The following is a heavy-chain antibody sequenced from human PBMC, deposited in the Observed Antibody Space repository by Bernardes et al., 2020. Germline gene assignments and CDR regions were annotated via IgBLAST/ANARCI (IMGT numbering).Heavy chain of an antibody. J-gene: IGHJ4*02. CDR2: ISYDGSNK. V-gene: IGHV3-30*01. D-gene: IGHD3-3*01. CDR3: ARAAGFITIFGPDY. Sequence: GGSLRLSCAASGFTFSSYAMHWVRQAPGKGLEWVAVISYDGSNKYYADSVKGRFTISRDNSKNTLYLQMNSLRAEDTAVYYCARAAGFITIFGPDYWGQGTLVTVSS. CDR1: GFTFSSYA.